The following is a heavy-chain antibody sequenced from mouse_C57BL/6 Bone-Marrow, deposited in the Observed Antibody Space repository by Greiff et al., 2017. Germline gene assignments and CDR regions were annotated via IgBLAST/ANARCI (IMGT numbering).Heavy chain of an antibody. D-gene: IGHD2-4*01. Sequence: QVQLQQPGAELVKPGASVKMSCKASGYTFTSYWITWVKQRPGQGLEWIGDIYPGSGSTNYNEKFKSKATLTADTSSSTAYMQLSSLTSEDSAVYYCARSYYDYGDYWGQGTSVTVSS. V-gene: IGHV1-55*01. CDR2: IYPGSGST. CDR3: ARSYYDYGDY. J-gene: IGHJ4*01. CDR1: GYTFTSYW.